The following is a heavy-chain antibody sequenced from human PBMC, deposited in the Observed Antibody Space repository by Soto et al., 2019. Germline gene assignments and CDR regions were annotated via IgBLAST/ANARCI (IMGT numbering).Heavy chain of an antibody. CDR2: IYHSGST. CDR3: AREGSNYYYDSSGYDY. CDR1: GGSISSGGYS. D-gene: IGHD3-22*01. Sequence: SETLSLTCAVSGGSISSGGYSWSWIRQPPGKGLEWIGYIYHSGSTYYNPSLKSRVTISVDRSKNQFSLKLSSVTAADTAVYYCAREGSNYYYDSSGYDYWGQGTLVTVSS. V-gene: IGHV4-30-2*01. J-gene: IGHJ4*02.